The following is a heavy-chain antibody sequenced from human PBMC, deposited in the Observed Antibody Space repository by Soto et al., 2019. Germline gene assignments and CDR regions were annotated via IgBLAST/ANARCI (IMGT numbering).Heavy chain of an antibody. D-gene: IGHD3-10*01. CDR2: ISYSGST. Sequence: SETLSLTCTVSGGSISGSSNYWGLIHQPPGKGLEWIGSISYSGSTYFNPSLKSRVTISVDTSKNQFSLKLSSLTVADTAVYYCAKVGGSGSGGYCDYWGKGTLVTVSS. CDR3: AKVGGSGSGGYCDY. J-gene: IGHJ4*02. CDR1: GGSISGSSNY. V-gene: IGHV4-39*01.